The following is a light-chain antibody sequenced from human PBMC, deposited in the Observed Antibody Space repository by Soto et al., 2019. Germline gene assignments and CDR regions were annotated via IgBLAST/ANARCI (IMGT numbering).Light chain of an antibody. V-gene: IGKV3-15*01. CDR3: QQYNNWPPWT. CDR1: QSVSSN. Sequence: EVVMTQSPATLSVSPGERATLSCRASQSVSSNLAWYQQKPGQAPRLLIYGASTRATGIPARFSGSGSGTEFTLTISSLQSEDFAVYSRQQYNNWPPWTFGQGTKVEIK. J-gene: IGKJ1*01. CDR2: GAS.